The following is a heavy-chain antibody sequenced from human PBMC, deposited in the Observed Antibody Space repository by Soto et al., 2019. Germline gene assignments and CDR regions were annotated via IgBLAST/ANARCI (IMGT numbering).Heavy chain of an antibody. CDR3: ALRSGYRDFDY. D-gene: IGHD3-22*01. V-gene: IGHV4-34*01. J-gene: IGHJ4*02. CDR1: GGSFSGYY. CDR2: INHSGST. Sequence: QVQLQQWGAGLLKPSETLSLTCAVYGGSFSGYYWSWIRQPPGKGLEWIGEINHSGSTNYNPSLKSRVTISVDTSKNQFSLKLSSVTAADTAVYYCALRSGYRDFDYRGQGTLVTVSS.